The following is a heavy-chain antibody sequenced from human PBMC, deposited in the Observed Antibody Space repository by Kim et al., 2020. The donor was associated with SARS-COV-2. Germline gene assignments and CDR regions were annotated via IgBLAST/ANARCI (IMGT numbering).Heavy chain of an antibody. CDR3: ARCGSGSTLIYWFDP. V-gene: IGHV4-34*01. CDR1: GGSFSGYH. CDR2: INHSGST. J-gene: IGHJ5*02. D-gene: IGHD1-7*01. Sequence: SETLSLTCAVYGGSFSGYHWSWIRQPPGKGLVWIGEINHSGSTNYNPSLESRVTISVDTSKNQFSLKLSSLTAADTAVYYCARCGSGSTLIYWFDPWGQG.